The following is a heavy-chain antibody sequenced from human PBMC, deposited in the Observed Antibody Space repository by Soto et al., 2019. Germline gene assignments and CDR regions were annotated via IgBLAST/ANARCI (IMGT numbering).Heavy chain of an antibody. D-gene: IGHD4-17*01. CDR1: GFSLSNSGVG. CDR2: IYGDNDK. J-gene: IGHJ4*02. CDR3: AHRPLHDYGDYDPGTSHVFDS. Sequence: QITLKESGPSPVKPTQTLTVTCTFSGFSLSNSGVGVAWIRQPPGKALEWLALIYGDNDKRYSPSLKTRLTITKDTSKNPVVLTMTNMDPVDTATYYCAHRPLHDYGDYDPGTSHVFDSWGQGTLVTVSS. V-gene: IGHV2-5*02.